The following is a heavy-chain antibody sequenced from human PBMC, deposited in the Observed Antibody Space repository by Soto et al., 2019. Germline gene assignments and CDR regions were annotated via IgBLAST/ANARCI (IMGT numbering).Heavy chain of an antibody. V-gene: IGHV4-59*01. D-gene: IGHD3-9*01. CDR2: MHHTQGT. CDR3: ARVPFVGYFDWLDP. CDR1: GASIISYY. Sequence: SETLSLTFSVSGASIISYYWTWIRQPPGGGLEWIGYMHHTQGTNDNPSLRGRVHMSIDTSMNQFSLRLTSVTAADTAVYYCARVPFVGYFDWLDPWGHGTLVTVSS. J-gene: IGHJ5*02.